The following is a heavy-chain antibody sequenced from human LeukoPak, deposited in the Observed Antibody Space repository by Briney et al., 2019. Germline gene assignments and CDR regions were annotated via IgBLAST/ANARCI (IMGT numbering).Heavy chain of an antibody. CDR1: GGTFSSYA. Sequence: GASVKVSCKASGGTFSSYAISWVRQAPGQGLEWMGRIIPILGIANYAQKFQGRVTITADESTSTAYMELSGLRSEDTAVYYCARNHGETTGAFDIWGQGTMVTVSS. CDR2: IIPILGIA. J-gene: IGHJ3*02. CDR3: ARNHGETTGAFDI. V-gene: IGHV1-69*04. D-gene: IGHD3-10*01.